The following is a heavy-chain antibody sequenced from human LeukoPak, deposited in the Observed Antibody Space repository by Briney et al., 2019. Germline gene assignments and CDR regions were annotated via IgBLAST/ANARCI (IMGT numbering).Heavy chain of an antibody. V-gene: IGHV3-74*01. D-gene: IGHD3-9*01. CDR3: ARADIRAPPGY. J-gene: IGHJ4*02. CDR1: GFTFSSYW. CDR2: INSDGSST. Sequence: GGSLRLSCAASGFTFSSYWMHWVRQAPGKGLVWVSRINSDGSSTSCADSVKGRFTISRDNAKNTLYLQMNSLRAEDTAVYYCARADIRAPPGYWGQGTLVTVSS.